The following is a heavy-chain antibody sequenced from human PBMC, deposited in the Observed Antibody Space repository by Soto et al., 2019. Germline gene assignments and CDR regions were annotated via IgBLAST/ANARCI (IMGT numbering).Heavy chain of an antibody. Sequence: SETLSLTCTVASDSISSSSSYWGWIRQPPGKGLEWIGSIYYSGTTYYNPSLKSRDTISVDTSRIHFSLKLISVTAADTALYYCARQSYDTSDYFDYWGQGTLVTVS. CDR3: ARQSYDTSDYFDY. D-gene: IGHD3-22*01. CDR1: SDSISSSSSY. CDR2: IYYSGTT. J-gene: IGHJ4*02. V-gene: IGHV4-39*01.